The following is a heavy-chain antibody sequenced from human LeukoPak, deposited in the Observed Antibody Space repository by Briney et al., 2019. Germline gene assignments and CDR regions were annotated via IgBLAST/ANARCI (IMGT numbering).Heavy chain of an antibody. CDR2: IYYSGST. CDR3: ARETPSLDYGDYSESAEYFQH. D-gene: IGHD4-17*01. V-gene: IGHV4-39*07. J-gene: IGHJ1*01. Sequence: SETLSLTCTVSGGSISSSSYYWGWIRQPPGKGLEWIGSIYYSGSTYYNPSLKSRVTISVDTSKNQSSLKLSSVPAADTAVYYCARETPSLDYGDYSESAEYFQHWGQGTLVTVSS. CDR1: GGSISSSSYY.